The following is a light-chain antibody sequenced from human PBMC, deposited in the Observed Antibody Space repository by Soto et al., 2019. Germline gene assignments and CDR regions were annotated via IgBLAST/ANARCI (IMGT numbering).Light chain of an antibody. CDR2: DAS. CDR3: QQYNNWPLT. J-gene: IGKJ4*01. CDR1: QSVSSN. V-gene: IGKV3-15*01. Sequence: EILMTQSPATLSVSPGERATLSCRASQSVSSNLAWYQQKPGQAPRLLIFDASTRATDTPARFSGSGSGTEFTLTISSLQSEDFAVYYCQQYNNWPLTFGGGIKVEIK.